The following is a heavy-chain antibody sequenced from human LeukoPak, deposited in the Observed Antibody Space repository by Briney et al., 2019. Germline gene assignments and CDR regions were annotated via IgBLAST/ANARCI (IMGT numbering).Heavy chain of an antibody. CDR3: ARDLINYYDSSGYGPLDY. CDR1: GFTFSSYA. CDR2: ISYDGSNK. J-gene: IGHJ4*02. D-gene: IGHD3-22*01. Sequence: GGSLRLSCAASGFTFSSYAMSWVRQAPGKGLEWVAVISYDGSNKYYADSVKGRFTISRDNSKNTLYLQMNSLRAEDTAVYYCARDLINYYDSSGYGPLDYWGQGTLVTVSS. V-gene: IGHV3-30*04.